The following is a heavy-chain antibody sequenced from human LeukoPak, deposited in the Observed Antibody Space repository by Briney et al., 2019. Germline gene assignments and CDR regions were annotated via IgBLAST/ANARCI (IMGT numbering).Heavy chain of an antibody. CDR3: ARGDQMSYYDSSGYDAFDI. J-gene: IGHJ3*02. CDR1: GGSLSSYY. CDR2: IYYSGST. V-gene: IGHV4-59*01. D-gene: IGHD3-22*01. Sequence: PTETLFLACTVSGGSLSSYYWSSIRQPPGKGLEWIGYIYYSGSTNNNPSLKSRVTISVDTSKNQFSLKLSSVTAADTAVYYCARGDQMSYYDSSGYDAFDIWGQGTMVTVSS.